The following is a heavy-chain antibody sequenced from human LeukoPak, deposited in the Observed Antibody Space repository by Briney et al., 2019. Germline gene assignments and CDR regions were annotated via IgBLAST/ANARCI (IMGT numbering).Heavy chain of an antibody. V-gene: IGHV3-23*01. Sequence: PGGSLRLSCAASGFSFSSYAMSWVRQAPRKGLEWVSAISGSGGSTYYADSVKGRFTISRDNSKNTLYLQMNSLRAEDTAVYYCAKAPYSIAALMDVWGKGTTVTVSS. CDR3: AKAPYSIAALMDV. D-gene: IGHD6-13*01. CDR2: ISGSGGST. J-gene: IGHJ6*04. CDR1: GFSFSSYA.